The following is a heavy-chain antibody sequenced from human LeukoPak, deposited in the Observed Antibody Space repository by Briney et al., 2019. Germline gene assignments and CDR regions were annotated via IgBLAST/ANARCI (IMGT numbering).Heavy chain of an antibody. CDR2: IYYSGST. Sequence: SETLSLTCTVSGGSISSSSYYWGWIRQPPGKGLEWIGSIYYSGSTYYNPSLKSRVTISVDTSKNQFSLKLSSVTAADTAVYYCARRLGRYYFDYWGQGTLVTVSS. J-gene: IGHJ4*02. D-gene: IGHD6-6*01. CDR3: ARRLGRYYFDY. V-gene: IGHV4-39*01. CDR1: GGSISSSSYY.